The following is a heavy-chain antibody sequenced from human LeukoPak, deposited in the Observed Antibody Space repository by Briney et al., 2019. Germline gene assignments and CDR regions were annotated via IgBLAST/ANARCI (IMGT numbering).Heavy chain of an antibody. J-gene: IGHJ6*02. V-gene: IGHV3-21*01. Sequence: GGSLRLSCAASGFTFSSYSMNWVRQAPGKGLEWVSSISSSSSYIYYADSVKGRFTISRDNAKNSLYLQMNNLRAEDTAVYYCARWDFWSGYDDGYYYGMDVWGQGTTVTVSS. CDR3: ARWDFWSGYDDGYYYGMDV. CDR2: ISSSSSYI. D-gene: IGHD3-3*01. CDR1: GFTFSSYS.